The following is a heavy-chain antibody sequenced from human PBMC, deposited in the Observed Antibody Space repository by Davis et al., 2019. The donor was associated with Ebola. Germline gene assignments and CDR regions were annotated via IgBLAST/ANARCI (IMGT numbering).Heavy chain of an antibody. V-gene: IGHV4-34*01. Sequence: PGGSLRLSCAVYGGSFSGYYWSWIRQPPGKGLEWIGEINHSGSTNYNPSLKSRVTISVDTSKNQFSLKLSSVTAADTAVYYCARDHGMDVWGQGTTVTVSS. CDR1: GGSFSGYY. J-gene: IGHJ6*02. CDR3: ARDHGMDV. CDR2: INHSGST.